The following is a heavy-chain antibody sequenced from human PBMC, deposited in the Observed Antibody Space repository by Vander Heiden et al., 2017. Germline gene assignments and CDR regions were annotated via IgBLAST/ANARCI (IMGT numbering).Heavy chain of an antibody. Sequence: EVQLVESGGGLVQPGGSLRLSCAASGFPFSSYGMNWVRQAPGKGLEWVSYISSSSSTIYYADSVKGRVTISRDNAKNSLYLQMNSLREEDTAVYYCAREVYYDSSGYYYAFDYWGQGTLVTVSS. V-gene: IGHV3-48*02. CDR3: AREVYYDSSGYYYAFDY. J-gene: IGHJ4*02. D-gene: IGHD3-22*01. CDR1: GFPFSSYG. CDR2: ISSSSSTI.